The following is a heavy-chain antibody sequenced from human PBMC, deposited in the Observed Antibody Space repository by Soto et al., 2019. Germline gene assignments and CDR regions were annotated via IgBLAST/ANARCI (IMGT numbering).Heavy chain of an antibody. J-gene: IGHJ3*02. CDR1: GGSISSGDYY. CDR3: AREGVYYGSGRGAFDI. V-gene: IGHV4-30-4*01. Sequence: SETLSLTCTVSGGSISSGDYYWSWIRQPPGKGLEWIGYIYYSGSTYYNPSLKSRVTISVDTSKNQFSLKLSSVTAADTAVYYCAREGVYYGSGRGAFDIWGQGTMVTVSS. CDR2: IYYSGST. D-gene: IGHD3-10*01.